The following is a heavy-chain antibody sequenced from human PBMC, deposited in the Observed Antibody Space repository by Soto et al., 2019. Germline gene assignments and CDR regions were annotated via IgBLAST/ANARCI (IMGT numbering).Heavy chain of an antibody. CDR1: GFTFSSYA. CDR3: ARDRAVAAHTALKYYYYGMDV. CDR2: ISYDGSNK. D-gene: IGHD6-19*01. J-gene: IGHJ6*02. V-gene: IGHV3-30-3*01. Sequence: QVQLVASGGGVVQPGRSLRLSCAASGFTFSSYAMHWVRQAPGKGLEWVAVISYDGSNKYYEDSVKGRFTISRDNSNNTLYLQMNSRGDEEMALYYCARDRAVAAHTALKYYYYGMDVWGQGTTVTVSS.